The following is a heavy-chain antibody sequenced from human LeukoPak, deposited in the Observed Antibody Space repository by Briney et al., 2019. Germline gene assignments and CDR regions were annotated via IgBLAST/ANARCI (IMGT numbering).Heavy chain of an antibody. Sequence: PSETLSLTCTVSDDSINNNYWSWIRQPPGKELWCIGYIHYSGSTNYNPSLKSRVTISIDTSKNQFSLKLNSVTAADTAVYYCARRGLNRQNFDYRGQGTLVTVSS. J-gene: IGHJ4*02. D-gene: IGHD3-16*01. CDR2: IHYSGST. V-gene: IGHV4-59*08. CDR1: DDSINNNY. CDR3: ARRGLNRQNFDY.